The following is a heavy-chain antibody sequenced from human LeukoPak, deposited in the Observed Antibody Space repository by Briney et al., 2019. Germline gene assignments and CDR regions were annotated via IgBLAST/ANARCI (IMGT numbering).Heavy chain of an antibody. Sequence: PGGSLRLSCAASGFTFSSYAMSWVRQAPGKGLEWVSAISGSGSRTYYADSVKGRFTISRDNSKNTLYLEMNGLRAEDTAVYYCAKEAVSGGSCYYFDYWGQGSLVTVSS. CDR2: ISGSGSRT. D-gene: IGHD2-15*01. J-gene: IGHJ4*02. V-gene: IGHV3-23*01. CDR3: AKEAVSGGSCYYFDY. CDR1: GFTFSSYA.